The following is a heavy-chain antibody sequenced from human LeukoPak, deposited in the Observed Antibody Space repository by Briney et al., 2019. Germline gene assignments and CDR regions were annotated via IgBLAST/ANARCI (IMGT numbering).Heavy chain of an antibody. D-gene: IGHD6-13*01. Sequence: SVKVSCKASGGTFSSYAISWVRQAPGQGLEWMGRIIPILGIANYAQKFQGRVTITADKSTSTAYMELSSLRAEDTAVYYCGSSSWYGAHFDYWGQGTLVTVSS. J-gene: IGHJ4*02. CDR1: GGTFSSYA. V-gene: IGHV1-69*04. CDR2: IIPILGIA. CDR3: GSSSWYGAHFDY.